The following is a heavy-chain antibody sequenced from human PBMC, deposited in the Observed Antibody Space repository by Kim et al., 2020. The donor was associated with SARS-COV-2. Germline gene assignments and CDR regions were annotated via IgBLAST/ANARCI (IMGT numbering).Heavy chain of an antibody. CDR3: GRGFYYGSGSYGPDF. V-gene: IGHV3-48*01. D-gene: IGHD3-10*01. Sequence: GGSLRLSCAASGFTFSSYSMTWVRQAPGKGLEWVSYITTSGTIYYADSVKGRFTISRDNAKNSLYLQMNSLRVEDTAVYYCGRGFYYGSGSYGPDFWGQGTLVTVSS. CDR2: ITTSGTI. CDR1: GFTFSSYS. J-gene: IGHJ4*02.